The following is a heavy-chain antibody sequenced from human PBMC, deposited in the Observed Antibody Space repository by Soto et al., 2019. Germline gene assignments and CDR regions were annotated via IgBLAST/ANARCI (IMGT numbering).Heavy chain of an antibody. CDR2: IMPMVGVT. CDR1: GGTFNSHT. Sequence: QVQLVQSGAEVKKPGSSVKVSCRAPGGTFNSHTISWVRQAPGQGLEWMGGIMPMVGVTNYARKLQGRLTMTANGSTITADMAVSGVAFEDTALYSWAGEGVTSSMFLPWMGYHYYGLDVWGQGTTVIVSS. J-gene: IGHJ6*02. CDR3: AGEGVTSSMFLPWMGYHYYGLDV. V-gene: IGHV1-69*12. D-gene: IGHD2-2*01.